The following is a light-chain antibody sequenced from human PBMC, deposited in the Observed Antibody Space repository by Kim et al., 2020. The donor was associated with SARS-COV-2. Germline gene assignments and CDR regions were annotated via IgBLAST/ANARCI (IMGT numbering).Light chain of an antibody. Sequence: GQSVTISCTRTSSDVVGYNYVSWYQQHPGKAPKLMIYDVSKRPSGVPDRFSGSKSGNTASLTISGLQAEDDADYYCCSYAGSYPVVFGGGTKLTVL. CDR2: DVS. CDR3: CSYAGSYPVV. CDR1: SSDVVGYNY. V-gene: IGLV2-11*01. J-gene: IGLJ2*01.